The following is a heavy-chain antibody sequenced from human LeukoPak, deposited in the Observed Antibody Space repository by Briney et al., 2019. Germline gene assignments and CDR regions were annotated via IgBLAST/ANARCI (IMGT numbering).Heavy chain of an antibody. CDR3: AKASHYYGSGTPDY. CDR1: GFTFSSYA. V-gene: IGHV3-23*01. Sequence: GSLRLSCAASGFTFSSYAMSWVPPAPGKGLEWVSAISGSGGSTYYADSVKGRFTISRDNSKNTLYLQMNSLRAEDTAVYYCAKASHYYGSGTPDYWGQGTLVTVSS. J-gene: IGHJ4*02. CDR2: ISGSGGST. D-gene: IGHD3-10*01.